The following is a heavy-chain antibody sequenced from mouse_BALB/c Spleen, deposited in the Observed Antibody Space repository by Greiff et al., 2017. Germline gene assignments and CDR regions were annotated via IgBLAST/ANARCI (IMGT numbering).Heavy chain of an antibody. V-gene: IGHV1-87*01. Sequence: VKLMESGAELARPGASVKLSCKASGYTFTSYWMQWVKQRPGQGLEWIGAIYPGDGDTRYTQKFKGKATLTADKSSSTAYMQLSSLASEDSAVYYCARSYYRYDWYFDVWGAGTTVTVSS. D-gene: IGHD2-14*01. CDR2: IYPGDGDT. CDR1: GYTFTSYW. CDR3: ARSYYRYDWYFDV. J-gene: IGHJ1*01.